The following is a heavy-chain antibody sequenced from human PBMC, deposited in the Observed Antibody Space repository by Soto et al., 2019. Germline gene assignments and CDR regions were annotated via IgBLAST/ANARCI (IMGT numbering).Heavy chain of an antibody. D-gene: IGHD3-22*01. CDR3: ARGPSVVRIDYYSDY. CDR2: IIPILGIA. V-gene: IGHV1-69*02. J-gene: IGHJ4*02. Sequence: QVQLVQSGAEVKKPGSSVKVSCKASGGTFSSYTISWVRQAPGQGLEWMGRIIPILGIANYAQKFQGRVTITADKSTSTAYMELSSLRSEDTAVYYCARGPSVVRIDYYSDYWGQGTLVTVSS. CDR1: GGTFSSYT.